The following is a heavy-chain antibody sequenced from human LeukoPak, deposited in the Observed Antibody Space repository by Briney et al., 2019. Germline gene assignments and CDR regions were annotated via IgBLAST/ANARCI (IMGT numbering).Heavy chain of an antibody. J-gene: IGHJ4*02. CDR2: IYYSGST. Sequence: PSETLSLTCTVSGGSISPYFWSWIRQPPGKGLEWIGYIYYSGSTNYNPFLKSRVTISVDMSKNQFSLKLSSVTAADTAVYYCARLYLNNLKETGVYYFGVFDYWGGEPWSPSPQ. CDR1: GGSISPYF. D-gene: IGHD3-22*01. V-gene: IGHV4-59*08. CDR3: ARLYLNNLKETGVYYFGVFDY.